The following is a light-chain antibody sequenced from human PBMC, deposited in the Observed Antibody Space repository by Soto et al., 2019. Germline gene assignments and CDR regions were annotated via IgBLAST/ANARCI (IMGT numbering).Light chain of an antibody. J-gene: IGKJ1*01. Sequence: IVLTHSPGTLSLSPWDRATLSCRASQSVSNNYLAWYQQTPGPAPRLLIYGASNRATGNTDRFSGSGSGTDFTLTISRLEPEDFAVYYCQQYGSSGKFGQGTKVDIK. CDR3: QQYGSSGK. CDR2: GAS. CDR1: QSVSNNY. V-gene: IGKV3-20*01.